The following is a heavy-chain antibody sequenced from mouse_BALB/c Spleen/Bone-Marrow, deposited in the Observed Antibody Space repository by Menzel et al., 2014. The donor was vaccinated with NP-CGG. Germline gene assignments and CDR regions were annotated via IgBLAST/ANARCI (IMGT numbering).Heavy chain of an antibody. J-gene: IGHJ4*01. V-gene: IGHV1-7*01. CDR2: INPGTGYT. D-gene: IGHD4-1*01. CDR3: ARETGTYVMDY. Sequence: QVQLQQPGAELTKPGASVTMSCKASGYTFTNYWIHWIKQRPGQGLEWSGYINPGTGYTDYNPNFKDKATLTADKSSITAYMQLSSLTSEDSSVYYCARETGTYVMDYWGQGTSVTVAS. CDR1: GYTFTNYW.